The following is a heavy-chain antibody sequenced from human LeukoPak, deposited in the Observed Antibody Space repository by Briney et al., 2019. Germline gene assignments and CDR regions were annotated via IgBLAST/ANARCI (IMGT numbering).Heavy chain of an antibody. Sequence: SETLSLTCTVLGASISTYYCSWIRQPPGKGLEWIGYIYYSGSTNYNPSLKSRVTISVDTSKNQFSLKLTSVTAADTAMYYCACGEEYIGGIFDYWGQGTLVTVSS. D-gene: IGHD6-6*01. J-gene: IGHJ4*02. V-gene: IGHV4-59*01. CDR2: IYYSGST. CDR3: ACGEEYIGGIFDY. CDR1: GASISTYY.